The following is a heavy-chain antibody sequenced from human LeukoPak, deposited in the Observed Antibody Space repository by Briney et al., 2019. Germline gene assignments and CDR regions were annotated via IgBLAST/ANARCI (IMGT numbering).Heavy chain of an antibody. V-gene: IGHV3-23*01. CDR3: AKDYDTVTTYEYFQH. CDR2: ISGSGGST. Sequence: PGASLRLSCAASGFTFSSYAMSWVRQAPGKGLEWVSAISGSGGSTYYADSVKGRFTIYRDSSKNTLYLQMNSLRAEDTAVYYCAKDYDTVTTYEYFQHWGQGTLVTVSS. D-gene: IGHD4-17*01. CDR1: GFTFSSYA. J-gene: IGHJ1*01.